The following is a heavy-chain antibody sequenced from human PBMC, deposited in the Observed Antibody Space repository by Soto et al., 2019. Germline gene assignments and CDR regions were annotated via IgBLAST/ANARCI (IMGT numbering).Heavy chain of an antibody. Sequence: GGPLRLSLAVSGFTFSRYSMNRVRQVPNKGLEWVTVISYDGSNKYYADSVKGRFTISRDNSKNTLYLQMNSLRAEDTAVYYCAKEGRRYSYGTPYGMDVWGQGTTVTVSS. D-gene: IGHD5-18*01. CDR2: ISYDGSNK. CDR3: AKEGRRYSYGTPYGMDV. J-gene: IGHJ6*02. V-gene: IGHV3-30*18. CDR1: GFTFSRYS.